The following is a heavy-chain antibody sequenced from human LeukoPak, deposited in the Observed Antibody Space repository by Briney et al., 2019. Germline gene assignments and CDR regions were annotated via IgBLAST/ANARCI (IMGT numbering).Heavy chain of an antibody. V-gene: IGHV3-21*04. Sequence: GGSLRLSCAASGFTFSSYSMNWVRQTPGKGLEWVSSISSSSSYIYYADSVKGRFTISRDNSKNTLYLQMNSLRAEDTAVYYCAKLPAARRGGDYWGQGTLVTVSS. J-gene: IGHJ4*02. CDR2: ISSSSSYI. CDR1: GFTFSSYS. D-gene: IGHD6-6*01. CDR3: AKLPAARRGGDY.